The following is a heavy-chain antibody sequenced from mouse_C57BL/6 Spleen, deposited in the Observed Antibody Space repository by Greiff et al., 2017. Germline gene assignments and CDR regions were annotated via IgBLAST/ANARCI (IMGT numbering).Heavy chain of an antibody. CDR3: ARGPYYSNYEYFDV. Sequence: QVQLKESGPELVKPGASVKISCKASGYTFTDYYINWVKQRPGQGLEWIGWIFPGSGSTYYNEKFKGKATLTVDKSSSTAYMLLSSLTSEDSAVYFCARGPYYSNYEYFDVWGTGTTVTVSS. J-gene: IGHJ1*03. V-gene: IGHV1-75*01. D-gene: IGHD2-5*01. CDR1: GYTFTDYY. CDR2: IFPGSGST.